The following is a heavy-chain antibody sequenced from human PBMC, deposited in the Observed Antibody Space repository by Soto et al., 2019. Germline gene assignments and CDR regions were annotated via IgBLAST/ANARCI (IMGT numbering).Heavy chain of an antibody. D-gene: IGHD4-4*01. Sequence: SHTLSLTGAISGDSVSINRAAWNVIRQSPSRGLEWLGRTYYRSKWYNDYALFVKSRISINPDTSKNQFSLHLNSVTPDDTAVYYCARDPPDFHSAFDFWGQGPPVTVSS. V-gene: IGHV6-1*01. CDR2: TYYRSKWYN. CDR3: ARDPPDFHSAFDF. J-gene: IGHJ4*02. CDR1: GDSVSINRAA.